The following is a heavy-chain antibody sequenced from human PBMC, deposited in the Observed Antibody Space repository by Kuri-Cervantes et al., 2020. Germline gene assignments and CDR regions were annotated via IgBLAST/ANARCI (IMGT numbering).Heavy chain of an antibody. J-gene: IGHJ2*01. Sequence: FGPTLVKPTQTLTLTCRLSGFPLSTGKMRVTWIRQPPGRALEWLAHIFSNDEKSYSTSLKSRLTISKDTSKSQVVLTMSNMDPVDTATYYCARIMKEDYYDSSGYYYYRYFDLWGRGTLVTVSS. CDR1: GFPLSTGKMR. D-gene: IGHD3-22*01. CDR2: IFSNDEK. CDR3: ARIMKEDYYDSSGYYYYRYFDL. V-gene: IGHV2-26*01.